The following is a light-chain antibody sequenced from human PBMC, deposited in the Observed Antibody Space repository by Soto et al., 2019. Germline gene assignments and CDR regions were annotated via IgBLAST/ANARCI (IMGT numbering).Light chain of an antibody. V-gene: IGKV1-33*01. CDR3: QQYDNLPGFT. CDR2: DAS. CDR1: QAISNY. Sequence: DIQMTQSPSSLSASVGDRVTITCQASQAISNYLNWYQQKRGKAPKLLIYDASNLETGGPPRFSGSGSGTDFTFAISSLQTEDIATYYCQQYDNLPGFTFGPGTKVDIK. J-gene: IGKJ3*01.